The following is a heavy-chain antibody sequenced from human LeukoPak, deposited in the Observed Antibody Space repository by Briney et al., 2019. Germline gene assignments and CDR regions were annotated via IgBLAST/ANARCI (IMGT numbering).Heavy chain of an antibody. CDR3: AHRDTAMVRVDY. D-gene: IGHD5-18*01. J-gene: IGHJ4*02. CDR1: GLTFRDAG. V-gene: IGHV3-15*01. CDR2: IKSKTYHVAT. Sequence: GGPLRLSCAASGLTFRDAGMSWVRQAPGKGREGFIRIKSKTYHVATDYAAPVKGRFTISRDDSKNTLYLQMSSLKTEDTAVYFCAHRDTAMVRVDYWGQGTLVTVSS.